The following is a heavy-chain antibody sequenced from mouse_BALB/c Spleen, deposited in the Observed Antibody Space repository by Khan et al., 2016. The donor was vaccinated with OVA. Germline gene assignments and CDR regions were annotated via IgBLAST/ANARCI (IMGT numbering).Heavy chain of an antibody. CDR3: ARRTTGYAMDS. CDR1: GYTFTSNT. J-gene: IGHJ4*01. Sequence: VQLQQSGAELARPGASVRMSCKASGYTFTSNTIHWIQKRPGQGLEWIGYINPRSGYTNYNQNFKDKATLTADKSSSTAYMQLSSLTSEDSAVYYCARRTTGYAMDSWGQGTSVTVSS. CDR2: INPRSGYT. D-gene: IGHD2-14*01. V-gene: IGHV1-4*01.